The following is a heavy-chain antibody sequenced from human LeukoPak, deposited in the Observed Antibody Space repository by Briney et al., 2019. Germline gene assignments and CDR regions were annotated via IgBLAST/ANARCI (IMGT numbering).Heavy chain of an antibody. CDR2: ISGSGGST. Sequence: GGSLRLSCAASGFTFSSYAMSWVRQAPGKGLEWFSAISGSGGSTYYADSVKGRFTISRDNSKNTLYLQMKSLRAEDTAVYYCAKTSGIAAAAGTSNNCDFDYWGQGTLVTVSS. V-gene: IGHV3-23*01. CDR1: GFTFSSYA. J-gene: IGHJ4*02. D-gene: IGHD6-13*01. CDR3: AKTSGIAAAAGTSNNCDFDY.